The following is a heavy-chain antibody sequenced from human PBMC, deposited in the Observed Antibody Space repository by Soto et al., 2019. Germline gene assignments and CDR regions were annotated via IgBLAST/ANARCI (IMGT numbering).Heavy chain of an antibody. V-gene: IGHV3-9*01. D-gene: IGHD3-10*01. CDR2: ISWNSGSI. CDR1: GFTFDDYA. CDR3: AKGHKYYYGSGSSLDY. Sequence: EVQLVESGGGLVQPGRSLRLSCAASGFTFDDYAMHWVRQAPGKGLEWVSGISWNSGSIGYADSVKGRFTISRDNPKNSLYLQMNSLRAEDTALYYCAKGHKYYYGSGSSLDYWGQGTLVTVSS. J-gene: IGHJ4*02.